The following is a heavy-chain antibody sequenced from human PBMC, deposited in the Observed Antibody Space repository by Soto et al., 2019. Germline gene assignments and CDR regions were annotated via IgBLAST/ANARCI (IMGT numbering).Heavy chain of an antibody. V-gene: IGHV1-69*13. CDR2: IIPIFGTA. CDR1: GGTFSSYA. J-gene: IGHJ4*01. D-gene: IGHD6-19*01. Sequence: ASVKVSCKASGGTFSSYAISWVRQAPGQGLEWMGGIIPIFGTANYAQKFQGRVTITADESTSTAYMELSSLRSEDTAVYYCARAWGYSSGWYPPALLDYWGQGTLVTVSS. CDR3: ARAWGYSSGWYPPALLDY.